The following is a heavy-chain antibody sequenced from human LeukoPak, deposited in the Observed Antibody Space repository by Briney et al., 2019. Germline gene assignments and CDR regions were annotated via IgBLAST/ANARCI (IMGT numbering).Heavy chain of an antibody. CDR2: ISAYNGNT. D-gene: IGHD1-26*01. CDR3: ARGKWEVGDYYYYMDV. J-gene: IGHJ6*03. CDR1: GYTFTSYG. Sequence: GASVKVSCKASGYTFTSYGISWVRQAPGQGLEWMGWISAYNGNTNYAQKLQGRVTVTTDTSTSTAYMELRSLRSDDTAVFYCARGKWEVGDYYYYMDVWGKGTTVTVSS. V-gene: IGHV1-18*01.